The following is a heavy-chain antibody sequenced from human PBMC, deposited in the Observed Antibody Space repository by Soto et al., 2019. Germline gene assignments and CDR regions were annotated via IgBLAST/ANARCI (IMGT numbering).Heavy chain of an antibody. Sequence: QVQLVQSGAEWKPQGASVKVSCKASGYTFTGHYMHWVRQVSGRRLEFLGWLKPDNGGTYYAPKFQGRVTFTRDTSNTIAYMEMSGLHSDDTAVYFCARDLCPLGSGSPCPTFGMDVWGQGTTVAVTS. CDR2: LKPDNGGT. D-gene: IGHD3-10*01. CDR1: GYTFTGHY. V-gene: IGHV1-2*02. CDR3: ARDLCPLGSGSPCPTFGMDV. J-gene: IGHJ6*02.